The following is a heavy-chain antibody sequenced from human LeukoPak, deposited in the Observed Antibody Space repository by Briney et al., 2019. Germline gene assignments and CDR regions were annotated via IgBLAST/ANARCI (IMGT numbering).Heavy chain of an antibody. CDR2: IYYSGST. CDR1: GGSIGSYY. J-gene: IGHJ4*02. D-gene: IGHD3-9*01. V-gene: IGHV4-59*01. Sequence: PSETLSLTCTVSGGSIGSYYWSWIRQPPGKGLEWIGYIYYSGSTNYNPSLKSRVTISVDTSKNQFSLKLSSVTAADTAVYYCASSRDSDILTGYPLRYWGQGTLVTVSS. CDR3: ASSRDSDILTGYPLRY.